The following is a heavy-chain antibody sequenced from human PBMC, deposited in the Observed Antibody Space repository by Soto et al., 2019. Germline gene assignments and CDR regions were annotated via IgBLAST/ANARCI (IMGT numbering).Heavy chain of an antibody. J-gene: IGHJ6*02. V-gene: IGHV3-15*01. CDR3: TTTADGGMDV. CDR2: IKSKTDGGTT. CDR1: GFTFSNVW. Sequence: EVQLVESGGGLVKPGGALRLSCAASGFTFSNVWMTWVRQAPVKGLEWVGRIKSKTDGGTTDYAAPVKGRFTISRDDSKNTLSLQMNSLKIEDTAVYYCTTTADGGMDVWGQGTTVTVSS. D-gene: IGHD2-21*02.